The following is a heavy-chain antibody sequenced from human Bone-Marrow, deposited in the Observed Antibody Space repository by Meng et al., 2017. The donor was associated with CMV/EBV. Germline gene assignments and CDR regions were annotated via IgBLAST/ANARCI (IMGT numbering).Heavy chain of an antibody. CDR1: GFTFSSFS. V-gene: IGHV3-21*01. CDR3: ARVEMATHTFDI. Sequence: GESLKISCAASGFTFSSFSMNWVRQAPGKGLEWVSSISSSSGYIYYADSVKGRFTISRDNAKNSLYLQMNSLRAEDTAVYYCARVEMATHTFDIWGQGPMVNVSS. J-gene: IGHJ3*02. D-gene: IGHD5-24*01. CDR2: ISSSSGYI.